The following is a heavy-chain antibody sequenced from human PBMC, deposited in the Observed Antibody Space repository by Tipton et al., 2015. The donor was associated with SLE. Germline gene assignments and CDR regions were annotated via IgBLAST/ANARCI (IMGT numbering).Heavy chain of an antibody. D-gene: IGHD6-19*01. V-gene: IGHV4-59*01. CDR2: IYYTGST. J-gene: IGHJ4*02. CDR3: ARGGMGIAVAGEFDS. Sequence: TLSLTCTVSDDSISSYYWSWIRQPPGKGLEWIGYIYYTGSTHYNPSLKTRVTISVDTSKSQFSLNLRSVTAADTAVYYCARGGMGIAVAGEFDSWGQGTLVTVSS. CDR1: DDSISSYY.